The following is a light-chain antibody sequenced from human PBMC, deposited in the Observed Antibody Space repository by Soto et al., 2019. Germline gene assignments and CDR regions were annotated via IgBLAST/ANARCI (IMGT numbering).Light chain of an antibody. V-gene: IGLV2-8*01. CDR2: EVS. J-gene: IGLJ2*01. Sequence: QSALTQPPSASGSPGQSVTISCTGTSSDVGGYNYVSWYQQHPGKAPKVLIYEVSKWASGVPDRFSGSKFGYTASLTVSGLQADDEADYYCSSYAGSNNWVFGGGTKLTVL. CDR1: SSDVGGYNY. CDR3: SSYAGSNNWV.